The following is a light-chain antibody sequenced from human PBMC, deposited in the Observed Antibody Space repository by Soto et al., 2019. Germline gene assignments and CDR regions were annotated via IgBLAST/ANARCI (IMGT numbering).Light chain of an antibody. J-gene: IGKJ1*01. CDR3: QQRSNWPRT. CDR2: DAS. Sequence: DIVLTQSPATLSLSPGERATLSCRASQSVGTYLAWYQQKPGQAPRLLIYDASNRATGVPARFSGSGSGTDFTLTISSLESEDFAVYYCQQRSNWPRTFGQGTRWIS. CDR1: QSVGTY. V-gene: IGKV3-11*01.